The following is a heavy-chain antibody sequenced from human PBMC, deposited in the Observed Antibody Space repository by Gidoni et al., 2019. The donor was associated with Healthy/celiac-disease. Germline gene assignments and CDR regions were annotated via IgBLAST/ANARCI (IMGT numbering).Heavy chain of an antibody. CDR1: GFTFSSYG. Sequence: QVQLVESGGGVVPPGRSLRLSCAASGFTFSSYGMHWVRQAPGKGLEWVAVISYDGSNKYYADSVKGRFTISRDNSKNTLYLQMNSLRAEDTAVYYCAKGKGSGWYEAFDIWGQGTMVTVSS. J-gene: IGHJ3*02. CDR2: ISYDGSNK. V-gene: IGHV3-30*18. D-gene: IGHD6-19*01. CDR3: AKGKGSGWYEAFDI.